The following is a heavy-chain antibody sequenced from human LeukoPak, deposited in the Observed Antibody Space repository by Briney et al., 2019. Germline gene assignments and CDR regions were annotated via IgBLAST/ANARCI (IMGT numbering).Heavy chain of an antibody. V-gene: IGHV4-39*01. Sequence: PGGSLRLSCAASGFTFSSYWMHWIRQPPGKGLEWIGSIYYSGSTYYNPSLKSRVTISVDTSKNQFSLKLSSVTAADTAVYYCARQGLYCSSTSCPIDYWGQGTLVTVSS. J-gene: IGHJ4*02. CDR3: ARQGLYCSSTSCPIDY. CDR1: GFTFSSYW. D-gene: IGHD2-2*01. CDR2: IYYSGST.